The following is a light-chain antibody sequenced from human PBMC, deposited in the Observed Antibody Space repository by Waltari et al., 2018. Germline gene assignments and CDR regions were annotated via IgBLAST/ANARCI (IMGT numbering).Light chain of an antibody. Sequence: EIVLTQSPGTLSLSRGESATLPCRASQSVGRALTWYQQKPGQAPRLLIYGASTRAPGIPDRFSGSGSGTDFSLTISRLEPDDFAVYFCQHYLRLPVTFGQGTTVEI. CDR1: QSVGRA. CDR3: QHYLRLPVT. J-gene: IGKJ1*01. V-gene: IGKV3-20*01. CDR2: GAS.